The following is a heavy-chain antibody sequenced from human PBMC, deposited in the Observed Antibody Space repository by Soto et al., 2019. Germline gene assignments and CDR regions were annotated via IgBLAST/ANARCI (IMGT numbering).Heavy chain of an antibody. V-gene: IGHV3-30*18. CDR1: GLCFSSCA. D-gene: IGHD1-26*01. J-gene: IGHJ3*02. CDR2: ISYDGSNK. CDR3: AKIRRVGARIRTDALDI. Sequence: PGGPRTVSCGASGLCFSSCAMHCYSQAPGKGLEWVAVISYDGSNKYYADSVKGRFTISRDNSKNTLYLQMNSLRAEDTAVYYCAKIRRVGARIRTDALDIWGQGTMVPVSS.